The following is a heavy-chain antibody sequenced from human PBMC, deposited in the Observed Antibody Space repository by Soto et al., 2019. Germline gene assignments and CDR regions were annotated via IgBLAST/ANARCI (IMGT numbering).Heavy chain of an antibody. V-gene: IGHV3-23*01. J-gene: IGHJ4*02. CDR2: ISGSGGST. D-gene: IGHD3-10*01. CDR1: GFTFSSYA. Sequence: EVQLLESGGGLVQPGGSLRLSCAASGFTFSSYAMSWVRQAPGKGLEWVSAISGSGGSTYYADSVKGRFTISRDNSKNKLYLQMNSLRAEDTAVYYCAKLHVSGSYYTYYFDYWGQGTLVTVSS. CDR3: AKLHVSGSYYTYYFDY.